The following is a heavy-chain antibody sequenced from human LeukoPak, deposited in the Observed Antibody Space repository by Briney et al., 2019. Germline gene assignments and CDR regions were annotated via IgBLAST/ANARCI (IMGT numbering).Heavy chain of an antibody. D-gene: IGHD2-15*01. V-gene: IGHV4-39*01. CDR1: GGSISSYY. CDR3: ALVVVTASYWFDP. Sequence: SETLSLTCTVSGGSISSYYWGWIRQPPGKGLEWIGTIYYSGSTFYNSSLKSRVTISVDTSKNQFSLKLNSVTAADTAVYYCALVVVTASYWFDPWGQGTLVTVSS. CDR2: IYYSGST. J-gene: IGHJ5*02.